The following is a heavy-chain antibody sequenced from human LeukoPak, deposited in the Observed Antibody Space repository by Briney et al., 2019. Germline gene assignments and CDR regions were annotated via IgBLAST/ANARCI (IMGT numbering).Heavy chain of an antibody. D-gene: IGHD6-13*01. Sequence: PGGSLRLSCAASGFTFSSYGMHWVRQAPGKGLEWVAVIWYDGSNKYYADSVKGRFTISRDNSKSTLYLQMNSLRAEDTAVYYCARNGYSSSWATYYYYGMDVWGQGTTVTVSS. V-gene: IGHV3-33*01. CDR1: GFTFSSYG. J-gene: IGHJ6*02. CDR3: ARNGYSSSWATYYYYGMDV. CDR2: IWYDGSNK.